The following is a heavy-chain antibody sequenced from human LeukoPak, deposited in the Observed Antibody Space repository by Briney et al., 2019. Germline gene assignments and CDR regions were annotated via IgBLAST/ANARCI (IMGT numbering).Heavy chain of an antibody. CDR2: MSPDGSST. Sequence: PGGSLRLSCAASGFSLSTSWMLWVRQTPGRGVVWLSRMSPDGSSTSYADSVKGRFTVSRDIARNTVTLQMNSLRAEDSAVYYCARLQGITPQPMTEGFDIWGQGTMVTVSS. CDR3: ARLQGITPQPMTEGFDI. D-gene: IGHD3-16*01. V-gene: IGHV3-74*01. CDR1: GFSLSTSW. J-gene: IGHJ3*02.